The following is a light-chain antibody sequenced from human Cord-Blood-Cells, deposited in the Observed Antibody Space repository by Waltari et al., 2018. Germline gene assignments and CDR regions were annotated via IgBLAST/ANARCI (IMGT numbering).Light chain of an antibody. Sequence: DIVMTQSPLSLPVTPGEPASISCRSSQSLLHINGYNYLDWYLQKPGQSPQLLIYLGSNRASGVPDRVSGSGSVTDFTLKISRVEAEDVGVYYCMQALQTPLTFGQGTKVEIK. J-gene: IGKJ1*01. V-gene: IGKV2-28*01. CDR1: QSLLHINGYNY. CDR3: MQALQTPLT. CDR2: LGS.